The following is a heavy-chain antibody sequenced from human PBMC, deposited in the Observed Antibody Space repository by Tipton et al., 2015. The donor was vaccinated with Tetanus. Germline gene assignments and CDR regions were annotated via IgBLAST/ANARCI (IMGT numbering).Heavy chain of an antibody. CDR3: ARGARGYTYG. V-gene: IGHV4-61*08. J-gene: IGHJ4*02. CDR2: IYYSGTT. D-gene: IGHD5-18*01. Sequence: TLSLTCTVSGASISSSDYYWSWIRQPPGKGLQWIGYIYYSGTTNYNPSLKSRVTISVDTSKNQFSLNLTSVTAADTAVYYCARGARGYTYGWGQGTLVTVSS. CDR1: GASISSSDYY.